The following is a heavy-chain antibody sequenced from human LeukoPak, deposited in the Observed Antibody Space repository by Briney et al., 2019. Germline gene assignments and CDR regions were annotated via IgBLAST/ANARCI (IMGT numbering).Heavy chain of an antibody. V-gene: IGHV4-59*05. Sequence: GSLRLSCAASGSTFSSYSMNWIRQPPGKGLEWIGSIYYSGSTYYSPSLKSRVAISVDTSKNQFSLKLSSVTAADTAVYYCTNYCSSSSCHTRRAFDIWGQGTMVTVSS. CDR2: IYYSGST. CDR1: GSTFSSYS. CDR3: TNYCSSSSCHTRRAFDI. D-gene: IGHD2-2*02. J-gene: IGHJ3*02.